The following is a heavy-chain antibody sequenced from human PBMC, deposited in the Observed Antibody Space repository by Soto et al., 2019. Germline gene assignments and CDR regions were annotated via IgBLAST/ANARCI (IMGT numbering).Heavy chain of an antibody. CDR2: FYDSDSD. CDR3: ARASSSSSAADY. CDR1: GESISSGGYY. D-gene: IGHD6-6*01. V-gene: IGHV4-31*03. J-gene: IGHJ4*02. Sequence: QVQLQESGPGLVKASQTLSLICSVSGESISSGGYYWSWIRHHPGKGLEWIGYFYDSDSDDSNPSLKSRVTNSMDTSKNHFAMKLSSVTAADTAVYYCARASSSSSAADYWGQGTLITVSS.